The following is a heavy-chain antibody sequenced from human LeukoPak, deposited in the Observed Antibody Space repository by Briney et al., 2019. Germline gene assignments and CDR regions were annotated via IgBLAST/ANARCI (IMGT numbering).Heavy chain of an antibody. V-gene: IGHV4-59*01. CDR3: ARGPNWFDP. CDR2: IYYSGST. CDR1: GGSISSYY. Sequence: KPSETLSPTCSVSGGSISSYYWSWIRQPPGKGLEWIGYIYYSGSTNYNPSLKSRVTISVDTSKNQFSLKLSSVTAADTAVYYCARGPNWFDPWGQGTLVTVSS. J-gene: IGHJ5*02.